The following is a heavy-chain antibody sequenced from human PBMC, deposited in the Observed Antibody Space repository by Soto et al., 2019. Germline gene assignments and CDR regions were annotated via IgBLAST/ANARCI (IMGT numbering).Heavy chain of an antibody. CDR3: AKRAVGIYFDY. CDR1: GFTFSSYA. CDR2: ISGSGGST. J-gene: IGHJ4*02. Sequence: EVQLSESGGGLVQPGGSLRLSCAVSGFTFSSYAMNWVRQAPGKGLEWVSVISGSGGSTYYADSVKGRFTISRDNSKNTLYLQMNSLRAVDTAVYYCAKRAVGIYFDYWGQGTLVTVSS. D-gene: IGHD6-13*01. V-gene: IGHV3-23*01.